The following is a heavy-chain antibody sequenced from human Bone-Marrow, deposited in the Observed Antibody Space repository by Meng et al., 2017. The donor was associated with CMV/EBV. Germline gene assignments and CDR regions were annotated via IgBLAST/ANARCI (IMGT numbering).Heavy chain of an antibody. J-gene: IGHJ4*02. D-gene: IGHD5-24*01. CDR1: GGSISSYY. CDR3: ARVGAGWLQFFDY. Sequence: SETLSLTCTVSGGSISSYYWSWVRQPPGKGLEWIGYIYYSGSTDYSPSLKSRVTISVDTSRNQFSLKLNSVTAADTAVYYCARVGAGWLQFFDYWGQGTLVTASS. V-gene: IGHV4-59*12. CDR2: IYYSGST.